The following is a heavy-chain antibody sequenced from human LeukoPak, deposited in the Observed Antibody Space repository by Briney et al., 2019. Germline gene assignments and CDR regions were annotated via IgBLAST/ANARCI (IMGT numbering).Heavy chain of an antibody. Sequence: NPSETLSLTCTVSGGSISSYYWSWVRQPPGKGLEWIGFVYYTGSTNYSPSLKSRVTISVDTSKNQFSLKLRSVTAADTAVYYCAREGEDDFDYWGQGTLVTVSS. D-gene: IGHD3-10*01. CDR2: VYYTGST. V-gene: IGHV4-59*01. CDR3: AREGEDDFDY. CDR1: GGSISSYY. J-gene: IGHJ4*02.